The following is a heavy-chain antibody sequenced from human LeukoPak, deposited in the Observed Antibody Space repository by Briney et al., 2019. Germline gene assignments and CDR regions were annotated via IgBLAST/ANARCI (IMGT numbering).Heavy chain of an antibody. V-gene: IGHV4-34*01. D-gene: IGHD1-26*01. CDR3: ARGREMADY. Sequence: SETLSLTCAVYGGSFSGYYWSWVRQPPGKGLEWIGEINHSGSTNYNPSLKSRLTIAVATPKNQFSLKRSSVTAADTAVYYCARGREMADYWGQGTLVTVSS. J-gene: IGHJ4*02. CDR1: GGSFSGYY. CDR2: INHSGST.